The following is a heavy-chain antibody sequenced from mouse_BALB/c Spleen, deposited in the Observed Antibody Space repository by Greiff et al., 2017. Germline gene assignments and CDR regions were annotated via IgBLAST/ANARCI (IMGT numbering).Heavy chain of an antibody. CDR1: GFTFTSFG. CDR2: ISSGSSTI. J-gene: IGHJ4*01. Sequence: EVQLVESGPGLVQPGGSRKLSCAVSGFTFTSFGMHWVRQAPEKGLEWVAYISSGSSTIYYEDTVKGRFTITRDKAKNTMFLQMTSVRSEDTAMYYCARSRMRYAMDYWGQGTSVTVSS. V-gene: IGHV5-17*02. CDR3: ARSRMRYAMDY.